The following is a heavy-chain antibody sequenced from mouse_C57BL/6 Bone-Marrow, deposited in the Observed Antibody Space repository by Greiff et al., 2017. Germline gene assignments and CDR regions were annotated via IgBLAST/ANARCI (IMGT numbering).Heavy chain of an antibody. CDR2: IYPGGGYT. CDR1: GYTFTNYW. Sequence: VQLQQSGAELVRPGTSVKMSCKASGYTFTNYWIGWAKQRPGHGLEWIGDIYPGGGYTNYNEKFKGKATLTADTSSSTAYMQFSSLTSEDSAIYYCARYAHYGNYDYWGQGTTLTVSS. D-gene: IGHD2-1*01. V-gene: IGHV1-63*01. CDR3: ARYAHYGNYDY. J-gene: IGHJ2*01.